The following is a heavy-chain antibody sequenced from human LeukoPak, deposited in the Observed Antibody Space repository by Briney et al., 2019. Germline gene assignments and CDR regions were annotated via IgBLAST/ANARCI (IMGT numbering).Heavy chain of an antibody. Sequence: PSETLSLTCTVSGGSMSSCSFYWGWLRQPPGKGREGIGTIYYSGSTYYNPSLKSRVTISVDTSTNQFSLKLSSVNAADTAVYYCAEGGYDFWSGYYPTGNWGQGTLVTVSS. J-gene: IGHJ4*02. CDR3: AEGGYDFWSGYYPTGN. D-gene: IGHD3-3*01. V-gene: IGHV4-39*01. CDR2: IYYSGST. CDR1: GGSMSSCSFY.